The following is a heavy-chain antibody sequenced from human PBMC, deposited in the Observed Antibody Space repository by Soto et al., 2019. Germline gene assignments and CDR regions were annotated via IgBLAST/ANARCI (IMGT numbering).Heavy chain of an antibody. J-gene: IGHJ4*02. CDR2: INAGNGNT. V-gene: IGHV1-3*01. D-gene: IGHD4-17*01. Sequence: GASVKVPCKASGYTFTSYAMHWVRQAPGQRLEWMGWINAGNGNTKYSQKFQGRVTITRDTSASTAYMELSSLRSEDTAVYHCASHEAKTTVVRQPVFSLDYWGQGTLVTVSS. CDR1: GYTFTSYA. CDR3: ASHEAKTTVVRQPVFSLDY.